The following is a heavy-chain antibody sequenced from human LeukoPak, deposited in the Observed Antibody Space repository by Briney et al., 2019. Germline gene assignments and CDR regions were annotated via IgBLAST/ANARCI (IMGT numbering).Heavy chain of an antibody. Sequence: PGGSLRLSCAASGFTVSSNYMSWVRQAPGKGLEWVSAIIRSGGSTYYADSVKGRFTISRDNSKNTLYLQMNSLRAEDTAVYYCAKDLTLYGDFPYFDYWGQGTLVTVSS. J-gene: IGHJ4*02. CDR3: AKDLTLYGDFPYFDY. CDR1: GFTVSSNY. V-gene: IGHV3-23*01. CDR2: IIRSGGST. D-gene: IGHD2-21*01.